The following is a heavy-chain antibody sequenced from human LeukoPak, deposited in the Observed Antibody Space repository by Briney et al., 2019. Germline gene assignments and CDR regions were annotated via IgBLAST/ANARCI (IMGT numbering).Heavy chain of an antibody. CDR3: ARCIVGSTRRVEGSDY. Sequence: NPSETLSLTCTVSGYSISSGYYWGWIRQPPGKGLEWIGSIYHSGSTYYNPSLKSRVTISVDTSKNQFSLKLSSVTAADTAVYYCARCIVGSTRRVEGSDYWGQGTLVTVSS. J-gene: IGHJ4*02. V-gene: IGHV4-38-2*02. CDR2: IYHSGST. CDR1: GYSISSGYY. D-gene: IGHD1-26*01.